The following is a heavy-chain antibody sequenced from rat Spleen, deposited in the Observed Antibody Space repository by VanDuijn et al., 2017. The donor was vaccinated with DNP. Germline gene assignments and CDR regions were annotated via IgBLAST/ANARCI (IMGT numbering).Heavy chain of an antibody. Sequence: EVQLVESGGGLVQPGKSLKLSCEASGFTFSNYYMAWVRQAPKGGLEWVATISISGSTTSYPDSVKGRFTISSDNAKSCLYLHMNSLKSEDTATYYCARQRVMYTTVTGFAYWGQGTLVTVSS. CDR1: GFTFSNYY. D-gene: IGHD1-6*01. J-gene: IGHJ3*01. CDR3: ARQRVMYTTVTGFAY. CDR2: ISISGSTT. V-gene: IGHV5-25*01.